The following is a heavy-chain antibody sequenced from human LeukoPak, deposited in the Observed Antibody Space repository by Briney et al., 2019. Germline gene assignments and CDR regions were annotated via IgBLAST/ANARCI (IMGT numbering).Heavy chain of an antibody. CDR3: ARDQVSGLFRRVFIEGYVGY. CDR1: GFTFRSYG. V-gene: IGHV3-33*01. D-gene: IGHD3-10*01. CDR2: IWHDGSNK. J-gene: IGHJ4*02. Sequence: GGSLTLSCAASGFTFRSYGIHWVRQTPGKGLEWVTMIWHDGSNKYYADSVKGRFTISRDNSENTVYLQMNSLRAEDTAVYYCARDQVSGLFRRVFIEGYVGYWGQGPLVTVS.